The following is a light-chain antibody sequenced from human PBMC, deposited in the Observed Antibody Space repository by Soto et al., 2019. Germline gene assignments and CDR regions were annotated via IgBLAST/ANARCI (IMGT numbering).Light chain of an antibody. CDR3: QQIYSSPPT. CDR1: QSITTY. V-gene: IGKV1-39*01. CDR2: AAS. Sequence: DIQMTQSPSSLSGSVGDIVTITCRSSQSITTYLNWYRQKPGKAPKLLIYAASSLQSGVPSRFSGSGSETEFTLSISSLQPEDFETYFCQQIYSSPPTFGGGTKVDIK. J-gene: IGKJ4*01.